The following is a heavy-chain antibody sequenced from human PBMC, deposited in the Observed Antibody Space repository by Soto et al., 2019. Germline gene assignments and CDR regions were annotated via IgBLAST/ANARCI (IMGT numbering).Heavy chain of an antibody. CDR1: GFTFSSYA. D-gene: IGHD6-19*01. V-gene: IGHV3-23*01. Sequence: EVQLLESGGGLVQPGGALRLSCAASGFTFSSYAMSWVRQAPGKGLEWVSVISGSGGSTHYADSVKGRFTISRDNFKNTLYLQMNSLRAEDTAVYYCARDESSGLLVPTDHWGQGTLVTVSS. CDR3: ARDESSGLLVPTDH. J-gene: IGHJ4*02. CDR2: ISGSGGST.